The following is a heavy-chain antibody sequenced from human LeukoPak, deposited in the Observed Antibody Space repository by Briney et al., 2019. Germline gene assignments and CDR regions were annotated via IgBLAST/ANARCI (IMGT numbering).Heavy chain of an antibody. CDR1: GFTFSSYW. J-gene: IGHJ4*02. D-gene: IGHD3-10*01. CDR3: ARTRTGIYQGPDY. Sequence: GGSLRLSCAASGFTFSSYWMSWVRQAPGKGLEWVANVKQDGREKYYVDSVKGRFTISRDNAKNSLYLQMNSLRAEDTAVYYCARTRTGIYQGPDYWGQGTLVTVSS. V-gene: IGHV3-7*05. CDR2: VKQDGREK.